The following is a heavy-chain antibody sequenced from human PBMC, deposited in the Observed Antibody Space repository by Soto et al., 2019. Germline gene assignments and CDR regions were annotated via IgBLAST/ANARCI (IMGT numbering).Heavy chain of an antibody. CDR1: GFTFSGYS. CDR3: ARESEDLTSNLDY. V-gene: IGHV3-48*01. CDR2: IASSSWNI. Sequence: PGGSLRLSCAASGFTFSGYSMNWVRQVPGKGLEWVSYIASSSWNIYYADTVKGRFTISRDNAKNSLYLEMNSLRAEDTAVYYCARESEDLTSNLDYWGQGTLVTVSS. J-gene: IGHJ4*02.